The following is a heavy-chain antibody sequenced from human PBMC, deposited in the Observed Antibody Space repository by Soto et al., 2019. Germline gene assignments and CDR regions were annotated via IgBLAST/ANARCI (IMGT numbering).Heavy chain of an antibody. Sequence: SETLSLTCTVSGGSISSSSYYWGWIRQPPGKGLEWIGSIYYSGSTYYNPSLKSRVTISVDTSKNQFSLKLSSVTAADTAVYYCASHLRFLEWGYYSYYGMDVWGQGTTVTVSS. CDR3: ASHLRFLEWGYYSYYGMDV. D-gene: IGHD3-3*01. CDR2: IYYSGST. J-gene: IGHJ6*02. CDR1: GGSISSSSYY. V-gene: IGHV4-39*01.